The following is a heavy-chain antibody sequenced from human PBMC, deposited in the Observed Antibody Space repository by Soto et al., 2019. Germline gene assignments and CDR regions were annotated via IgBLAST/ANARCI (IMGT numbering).Heavy chain of an antibody. CDR3: ARHGSAWRSTWTYYGTFDA. CDR1: VGSFSSGVYN. D-gene: IGHD4-17*01. V-gene: IGHV4-39*01. Sequence: SETLSLTCTVSVGSFSSGVYNWSWFRQPPGKGLEWFGDIYYSGTPNYNPSLKSRVTISVDTSKNKFSLKLSSVTAADTAVYYCARHGSAWRSTWTYYGTFDAWGQGTMVTVSS. J-gene: IGHJ3*01. CDR2: IYYSGTP.